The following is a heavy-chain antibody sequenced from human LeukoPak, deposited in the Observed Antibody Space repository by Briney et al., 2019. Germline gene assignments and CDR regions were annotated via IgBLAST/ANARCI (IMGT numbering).Heavy chain of an antibody. CDR2: IYYSGST. Sequence: SETLSLTCTVSGGSISSYYWSWIRQPPGKGLERIGYIYYSGSTNYNPSLKSRVTISVDTSKNQFSLKLSSVTAADTAVYYCARDKWFGELQYWGQGTLVTVSS. CDR3: ARDKWFGELQY. V-gene: IGHV4-59*01. J-gene: IGHJ4*02. CDR1: GGSISSYY. D-gene: IGHD3-10*01.